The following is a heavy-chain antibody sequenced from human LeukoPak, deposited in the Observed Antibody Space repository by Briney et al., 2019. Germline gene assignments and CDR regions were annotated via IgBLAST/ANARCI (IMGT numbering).Heavy chain of an antibody. CDR1: GFTFSSYS. CDR3: AKGIAVAGGYYYYGMDV. Sequence: PGGSLRLSCAASGFTFSSYSMNWVRQAPGKGLEWVSSISSSSSYIYYADSVKGRFTISRDNAKDSLYLQMNSLRAEDTAVYYCAKGIAVAGGYYYYGMDVWGQGTTVTVSS. V-gene: IGHV3-21*04. D-gene: IGHD6-19*01. CDR2: ISSSSSYI. J-gene: IGHJ6*02.